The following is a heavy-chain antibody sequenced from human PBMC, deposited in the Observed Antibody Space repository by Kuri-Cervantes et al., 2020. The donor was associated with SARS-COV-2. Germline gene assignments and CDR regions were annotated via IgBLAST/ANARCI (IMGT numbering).Heavy chain of an antibody. CDR3: AKDSLGIVIPLNYFDY. D-gene: IGHD1-26*01. J-gene: IGHJ4*02. Sequence: GESLKISCAACGFTFSSYDMHWVRQATGKGLEWVSAIGTAGDTYYPGSVKGQFTISRENAKNSLYLQMNSLRAEDTAVYYCAKDSLGIVIPLNYFDYWGQGTLVTVSS. CDR1: GFTFSSYD. CDR2: IGTAGDT. V-gene: IGHV3-13*03.